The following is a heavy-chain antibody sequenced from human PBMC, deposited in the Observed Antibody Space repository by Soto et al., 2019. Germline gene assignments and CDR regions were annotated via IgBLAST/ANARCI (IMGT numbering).Heavy chain of an antibody. J-gene: IGHJ6*02. D-gene: IGHD3-10*01. CDR1: GFTFSGSA. V-gene: IGHV3-73*02. Sequence: EVQLVESGGGLVQPGGSLKLSCAASGFTFSGSAMHWVRQASGKGLEWVGRIRSKAHSYATAYAASVKGRFTISRDDSKHTAYLQMNSLKTEDTAVYYCTRTASGGKYGSGSWYYYYGMDVWGQGTTVTVSS. CDR3: TRTASGGKYGSGSWYYYYGMDV. CDR2: IRSKAHSYAT.